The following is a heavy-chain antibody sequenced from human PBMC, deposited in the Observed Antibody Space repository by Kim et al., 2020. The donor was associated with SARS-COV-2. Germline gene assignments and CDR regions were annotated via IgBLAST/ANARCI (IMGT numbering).Heavy chain of an antibody. CDR3: ARHGGVGGDSSGSDY. CDR2: IYPGDSDT. V-gene: IGHV5-51*01. D-gene: IGHD2-21*02. Sequence: GESLKISCKGSGYSFTSYWIGWVRQMPGKGLEWMGIIYPGDSDTRYSPSFQGQVTISADKSISTAYLQWSSLKASDTAMYYCARHGGVGGDSSGSDYWGQGTLVTVSS. CDR1: GYSFTSYW. J-gene: IGHJ4*02.